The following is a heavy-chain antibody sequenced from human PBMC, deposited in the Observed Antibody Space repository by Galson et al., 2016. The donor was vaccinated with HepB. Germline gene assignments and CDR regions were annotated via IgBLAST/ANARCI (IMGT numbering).Heavy chain of an antibody. CDR2: ISDVATST. Sequence: SLRLSCAASGFTFNSFAMNWVRQAPGKGLEWVSGISDVATSTYYADSVKARFTISSDKSKNSLSLQLNSLTAEDTAVYYCAKDFSLRWHDDGDPTPLGKHGMDVWGQGTTVTVSS. CDR3: AKDFSLRWHDDGDPTPLGKHGMDV. CDR1: GFTFNSFA. V-gene: IGHV3-23*01. J-gene: IGHJ6*02. D-gene: IGHD4-17*01.